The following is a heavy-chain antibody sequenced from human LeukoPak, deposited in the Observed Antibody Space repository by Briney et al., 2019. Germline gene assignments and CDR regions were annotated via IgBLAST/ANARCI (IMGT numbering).Heavy chain of an antibody. J-gene: IGHJ6*03. CDR1: GGSISSYY. CDR2: IYYSGST. CDR3: ARQYYYYYMDV. V-gene: IGHV4-59*08. Sequence: PSETLSLTCTVSGGSISSYYWSWIRQPPGKGLEWIGYIYYSGSTNYNPSLKSRVTISVDTSKNQFSLKLSSVTAADTAVYYCARQYYYYYMDVWGKGTTVPVSS.